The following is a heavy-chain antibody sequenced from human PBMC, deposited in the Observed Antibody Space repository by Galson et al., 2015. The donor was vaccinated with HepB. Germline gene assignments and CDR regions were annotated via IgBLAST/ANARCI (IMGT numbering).Heavy chain of an antibody. CDR2: ITGAGPGKGLEFFSSITGRAST. J-gene: IGHJ3*01. CDR3: ARATPSRHLTFDL. V-gene: IGHV3-23*01. CDR1: AFTFSNHA. Sequence: SLRLSCAASAFTFSNHAMSWVRRAPGRGLEWLSSITGAGPGKGLEFFSSITGRASTYYAGSVRDRFTFSRDNSNNILFLQMTSLTAEDTAVYYCARATPSRHLTFDLWGRGTMVTVSS.